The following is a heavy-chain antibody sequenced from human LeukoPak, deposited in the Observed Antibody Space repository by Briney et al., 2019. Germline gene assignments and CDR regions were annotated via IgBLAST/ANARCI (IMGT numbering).Heavy chain of an antibody. D-gene: IGHD6-19*01. Sequence: GGSLRLSCAASGFTFSSYWMHWVRQAPGKGLVWVSRINSDGSSTNYADSVKGRFTISRDNAKNTLYLQMNSLRAEGTAVYYCSGGGSITVAGSWGQGTLVTVSS. CDR2: INSDGSST. V-gene: IGHV3-74*01. CDR1: GFTFSSYW. CDR3: SGGGSITVAGS. J-gene: IGHJ5*02.